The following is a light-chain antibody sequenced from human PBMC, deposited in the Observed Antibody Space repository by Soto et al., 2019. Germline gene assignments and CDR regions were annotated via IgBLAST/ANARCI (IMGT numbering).Light chain of an antibody. Sequence: QSALTQPASVSGSPGQSITISCTGTSSDVGSYNLVSWYQHHPGKAPKLMIYEVNRRPSGVSNRFSGSKSGNTASLTISGLQAEDKADYYCCSYAGSSTFVVFGGGTKLTVL. V-gene: IGLV2-23*02. CDR3: CSYAGSSTFVV. CDR2: EVN. CDR1: SSDVGSYNL. J-gene: IGLJ2*01.